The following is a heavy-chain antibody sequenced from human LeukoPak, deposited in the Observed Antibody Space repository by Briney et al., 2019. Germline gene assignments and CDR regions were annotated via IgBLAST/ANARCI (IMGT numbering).Heavy chain of an antibody. Sequence: PGGSLRLSCAASGFTFSSNYMSWVRQAPGKGLEWVSVIYSGGSTYYADSVKGRFTISRDNSKNTLYLQMNSLRAEDTAVYYCARVRAYGGLFDYWGQGTLVTVSS. CDR1: GFTFSSNY. CDR2: IYSGGST. CDR3: ARVRAYGGLFDY. J-gene: IGHJ4*02. D-gene: IGHD4-23*01. V-gene: IGHV3-53*01.